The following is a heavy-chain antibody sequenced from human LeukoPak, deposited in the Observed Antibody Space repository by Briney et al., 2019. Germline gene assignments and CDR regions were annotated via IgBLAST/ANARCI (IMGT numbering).Heavy chain of an antibody. Sequence: SETLSLTCTVSGGSISSYYWSWIRQPPGKGLEWIGYIYYSGSTNYNPSLKSRVTISVDTSKNQFSLKLSSVTAADTAVYYCARDGRRYYDFWSAPGGFDYWGQGTLVTVSS. CDR2: IYYSGST. J-gene: IGHJ4*02. CDR1: GGSISSYY. CDR3: ARDGRRYYDFWSAPGGFDY. D-gene: IGHD3-3*01. V-gene: IGHV4-59*01.